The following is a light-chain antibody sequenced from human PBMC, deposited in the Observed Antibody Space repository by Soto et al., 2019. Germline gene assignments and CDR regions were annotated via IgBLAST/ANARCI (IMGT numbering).Light chain of an antibody. Sequence: DIQMTQSPATLSASIGDRVIITCRASQNIGSWLAWYQQKPGKAPKPLIYSGSSLKSGVPSRFSCSGSGTEFTLTISSLQPDDFATYYCQKHDGEFGQGTKLEIK. V-gene: IGKV1-5*01. CDR3: QKHDGE. CDR1: QNIGSW. J-gene: IGKJ2*01. CDR2: SGS.